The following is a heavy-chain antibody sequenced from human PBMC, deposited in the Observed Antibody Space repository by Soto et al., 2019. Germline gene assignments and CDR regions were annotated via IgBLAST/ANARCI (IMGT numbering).Heavy chain of an antibody. CDR3: ARSVIYYYGMDV. CDR1: GGSISSSSYY. CDR2: IYYSGST. D-gene: IGHD3-16*02. Sequence: SETLSLTCTVSGGSISSSSYYWGWIRQPPGKGLEWIGSIYYSGSTYYNPSLKSRVTISVDTSKNQFSLKLSSVTAADTAVYYCARSVIYYYGMDVWGQGTTVTGSS. V-gene: IGHV4-39*01. J-gene: IGHJ6*02.